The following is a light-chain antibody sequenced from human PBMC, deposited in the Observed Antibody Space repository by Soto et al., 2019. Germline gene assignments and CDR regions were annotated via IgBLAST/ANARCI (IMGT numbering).Light chain of an antibody. V-gene: IGKV3-15*01. Sequence: EVVMTQSPATLSVSPGERATLSCRASESVSRNLAWYQQKPGQAPRLLIYDASTRATGIPDRFSGGGSGTEFTLTISRLEPEDFAVYYCQQYGSSPHTFGGGTKVDIK. CDR2: DAS. CDR1: ESVSRN. CDR3: QQYGSSPHT. J-gene: IGKJ4*01.